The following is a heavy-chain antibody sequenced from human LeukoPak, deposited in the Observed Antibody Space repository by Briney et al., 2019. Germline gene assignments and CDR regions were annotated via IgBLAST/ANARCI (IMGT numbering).Heavy chain of an antibody. CDR1: GDSVSSSSAA. CDR2: TYYRSKWYN. V-gene: IGHV6-1*01. D-gene: IGHD3-22*01. J-gene: IGHJ3*02. CDR3: ARDDSRLNAFDI. Sequence: SQTLSLTCAISGDSVSSSSAAWNWIRQSPSRGLEWLGRTYYRSKWYNDYAVSVKSRITINPDTSKNQFSLKLSSVTAADTAVYYCARDDSRLNAFDIWGQGTMVTVSS.